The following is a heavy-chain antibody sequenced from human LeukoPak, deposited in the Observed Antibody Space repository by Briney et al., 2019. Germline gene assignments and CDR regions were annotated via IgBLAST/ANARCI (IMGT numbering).Heavy chain of an antibody. CDR3: AKDPIDSSGYYRPFDY. Sequence: GGSLRLSCAASGFTFSSYAMSWVRQAPGKGLEWVSAISGSGGSTYYADSVKGRFTISRDNSKNTPYLQMNSLRAEDTAVYYCAKDPIDSSGYYRPFDYWGQGTLVTVSS. V-gene: IGHV3-23*01. CDR2: ISGSGGST. CDR1: GFTFSSYA. D-gene: IGHD3-22*01. J-gene: IGHJ4*02.